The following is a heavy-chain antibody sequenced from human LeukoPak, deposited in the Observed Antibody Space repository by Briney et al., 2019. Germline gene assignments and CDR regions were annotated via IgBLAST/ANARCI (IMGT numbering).Heavy chain of an antibody. CDR3: ARDNQAPAYYDFWTGYSHPDY. V-gene: IGHV1-46*01. D-gene: IGHD3-3*01. CDR1: GYTFTSYY. Sequence: GASVKVSCKASGYTFTSYYMHWVRQAPGQGLEWMGIINPSGGSTSYAQKFQGRVTMTRDMSTSTVYMELSSLRSEDTAVYYCARDNQAPAYYDFWTGYSHPDYWGPGTLVTVSS. CDR2: INPSGGST. J-gene: IGHJ4*02.